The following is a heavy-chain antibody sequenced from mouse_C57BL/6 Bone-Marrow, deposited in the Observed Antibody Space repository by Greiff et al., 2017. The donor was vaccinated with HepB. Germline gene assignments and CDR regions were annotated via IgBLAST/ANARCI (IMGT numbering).Heavy chain of an antibody. J-gene: IGHJ4*01. Sequence: VQLQQPGAELVKPGASVKLSCKASGYTFTSYWMHWVKQRPGQGLEWIGMIHPNSGSTNYNEKFKSKATLTVDKSSSTAYMQLSSLTSEDSAVYYCARDDGRVWYAMDYWGQGTSVTVSS. V-gene: IGHV1-64*01. CDR1: GYTFTSYW. CDR2: IHPNSGST. D-gene: IGHD2-3*01. CDR3: ARDDGRVWYAMDY.